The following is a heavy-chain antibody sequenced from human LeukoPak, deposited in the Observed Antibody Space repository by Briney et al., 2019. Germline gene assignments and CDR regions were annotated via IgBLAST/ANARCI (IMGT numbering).Heavy chain of an antibody. CDR3: AREKNGNEPFDY. D-gene: IGHD4-23*01. J-gene: IGHJ4*02. V-gene: IGHV3-20*04. Sequence: PGGSLRLSCAASGFSLDDYGMSWVRQAPGKGLEWVSGINWNGGSSGYADSVRGRFTISRDNAKNSLYLQMNSLRAADTALYYCAREKNGNEPFDYWGQGTLVTVSS. CDR1: GFSLDDYG. CDR2: INWNGGSS.